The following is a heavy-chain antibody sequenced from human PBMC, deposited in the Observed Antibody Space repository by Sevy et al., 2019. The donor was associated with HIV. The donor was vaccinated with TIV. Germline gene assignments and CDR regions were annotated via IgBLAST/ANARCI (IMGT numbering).Heavy chain of an antibody. D-gene: IGHD6-13*01. Sequence: GGSLRLSCAASGFAFSSHAMHWVRQAPGKGLEWVAVISYEGTETFYAASAEGRFTISRDNSKSMLSLQINSLRPEDTAVYYCARDGGYSIKWYPLYWGHGTLVTVSS. J-gene: IGHJ4*01. V-gene: IGHV3-30-3*01. CDR3: ARDGGYSIKWYPLY. CDR1: GFAFSSHA. CDR2: ISYEGTET.